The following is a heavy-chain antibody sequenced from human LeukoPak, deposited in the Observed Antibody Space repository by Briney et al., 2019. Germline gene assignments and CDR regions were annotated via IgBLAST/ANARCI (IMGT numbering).Heavy chain of an antibody. V-gene: IGHV3-9*01. CDR1: GFTFDDYA. CDR3: AKGHLDWYFDL. CDR2: ISWNSDSI. Sequence: GRSLRLSCAASGFTFDDYAMHWVRQAPGKGLEWVSGISWNSDSISYADSVKGRFTISRDNAKNSLNLQMNSLGTEDTALYYCAKGHLDWYFDLWGRGTLVTVSS. J-gene: IGHJ2*01.